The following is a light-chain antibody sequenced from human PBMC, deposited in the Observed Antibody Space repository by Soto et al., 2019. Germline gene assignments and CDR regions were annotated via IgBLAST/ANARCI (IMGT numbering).Light chain of an antibody. V-gene: IGKV3-20*01. J-gene: IGKJ4*01. CDR3: HQYDSSPRT. Sequence: EIVLTQSPGTLSLSPGERATLSCRASQSVSSSYLAWYQQKPGQAPRLLIYGASSRATGIPARFSGSGSGTDFTLTISRLEPEDFAVYYCHQYDSSPRTFGGGTKVEIK. CDR1: QSVSSSY. CDR2: GAS.